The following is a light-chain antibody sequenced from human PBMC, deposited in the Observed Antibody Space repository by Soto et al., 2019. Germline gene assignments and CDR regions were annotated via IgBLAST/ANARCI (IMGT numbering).Light chain of an antibody. CDR3: ATWDDSLNGLV. V-gene: IGLV1-44*01. CDR2: NSY. Sequence: QSALTQPPSASGTPGQRVTISCSGSNSNVGSHTVNWYQQLPGMAPKLLIYNSYHRPSGVPDRFSGSKSGTSASLAISGLQSDDEADYYCATWDDSLNGLVFGGGTKLTVL. CDR1: NSNVGSHT. J-gene: IGLJ3*02.